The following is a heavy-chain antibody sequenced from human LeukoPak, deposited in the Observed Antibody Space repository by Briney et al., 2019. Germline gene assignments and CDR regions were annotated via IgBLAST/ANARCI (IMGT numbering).Heavy chain of an antibody. CDR1: GYTFTSYY. J-gene: IGHJ5*02. CDR2: IDPSGGST. D-gene: IGHD3-22*01. V-gene: IGHV1-46*01. Sequence: ASVKVSFKASGYTFTSYYIHWVRQAPGQGLEWMGIIDPSGGSTNYAQKFQGRVTVTRDTSTSTVNMELRSLTSEDTAVYYCATSGYYYDSSGYYAEDWFDPWDQGTLVTVSS. CDR3: ATSGYYYDSSGYYAEDWFDP.